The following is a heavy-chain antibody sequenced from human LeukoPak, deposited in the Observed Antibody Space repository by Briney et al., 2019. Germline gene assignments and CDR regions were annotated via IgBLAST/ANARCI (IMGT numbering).Heavy chain of an antibody. J-gene: IGHJ4*02. D-gene: IGHD6-19*01. Sequence: GGSLRLSCAASGFTFSNAWMSWVRQAPGKGLEWVANIKQDGSDKYYVDSVKGRFTISRDNAKNSLYLEMNSLRVEDTAVYYCARDGHATVAVNFDYWGQGTLVTVSS. CDR1: GFTFSNAW. V-gene: IGHV3-7*01. CDR3: ARDGHATVAVNFDY. CDR2: IKQDGSDK.